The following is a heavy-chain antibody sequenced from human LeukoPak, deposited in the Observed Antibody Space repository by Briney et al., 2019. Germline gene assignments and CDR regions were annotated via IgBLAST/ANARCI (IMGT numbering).Heavy chain of an antibody. J-gene: IGHJ4*01. CDR1: GGSITSYY. CDR3: ARSDIWGSYRFLDY. CDR2: IYYSGST. D-gene: IGHD3-16*02. Sequence: SDTLSLTCTVSGGSITSYYWSWIRQPPGKGLEWVGYIYYSGSTNYSPSLTSRVTISVDTSKNQVSLKLSSVTAADTAVYYCARSDIWGSYRFLDYWGQGILVTVSS. V-gene: IGHV4-59*08.